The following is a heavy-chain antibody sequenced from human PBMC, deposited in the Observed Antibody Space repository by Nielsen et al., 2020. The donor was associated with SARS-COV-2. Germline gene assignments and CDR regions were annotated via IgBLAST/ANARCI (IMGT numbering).Heavy chain of an antibody. Sequence: RQAPGKGLEWIGEINHSGSTNYNPSLKSRVTISVDTSKNQFSLKLSSVTAADTAVYYCARVPRYQYCSSTSCYPIRVGIDYYYYYGMDVWGQGTTVTVSS. V-gene: IGHV4-34*01. D-gene: IGHD2-2*01. CDR2: INHSGST. CDR3: ARVPRYQYCSSTSCYPIRVGIDYYYYYGMDV. J-gene: IGHJ6*02.